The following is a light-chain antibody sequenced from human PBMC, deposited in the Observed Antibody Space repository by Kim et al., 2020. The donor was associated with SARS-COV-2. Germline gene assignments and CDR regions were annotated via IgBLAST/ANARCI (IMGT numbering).Light chain of an antibody. V-gene: IGKV4-1*01. CDR3: QHYYSTPYT. J-gene: IGKJ2*01. Sequence: DIVMTQSPDSLAVSLGERATINCKSSQSVLYSSNNKNYIAWYQQKPGQPPKLLIYWASTRESGVPDRFSGSGSGTDFTLTISSLQAEDVAVYYCQHYYSTPYTFGQGTKLEI. CDR1: QSVLYSSNNKNY. CDR2: WAS.